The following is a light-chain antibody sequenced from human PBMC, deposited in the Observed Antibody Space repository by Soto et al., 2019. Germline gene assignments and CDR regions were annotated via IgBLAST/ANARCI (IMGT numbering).Light chain of an antibody. J-gene: IGKJ5*01. V-gene: IGKV3-11*01. CDR1: QSISSY. CDR2: DAS. Sequence: EVVLTQSPDTLSLPPGERATLSCRASQSISSYLAWYQQKPGQAPRLLIYDASNRAAGVPYRFRGSGSGTDFTLTISSVEPEDFGVYYCQQRSDWPPITFGQGTRLEI. CDR3: QQRSDWPPIT.